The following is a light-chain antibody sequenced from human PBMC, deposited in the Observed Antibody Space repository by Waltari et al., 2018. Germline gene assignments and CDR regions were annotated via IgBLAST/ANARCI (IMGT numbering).Light chain of an antibody. CDR1: SSNIGGNT. Sequence: QSVLTQPPSASGTPGQRVPISCSGSSSNIGGNTGNWFQQLPGTAPKLLVYSNNQRPSGVPDRFSGSKSGTSASLAISGLQSEDEADYYCAAWDDSLNGVVFGGGTKVTVL. CDR3: AAWDDSLNGVV. CDR2: SNN. V-gene: IGLV1-44*01. J-gene: IGLJ2*01.